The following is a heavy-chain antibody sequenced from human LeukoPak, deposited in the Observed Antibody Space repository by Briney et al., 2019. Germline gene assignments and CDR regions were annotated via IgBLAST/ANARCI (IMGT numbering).Heavy chain of an antibody. CDR3: AGTYYDFWSGYQTSDY. CDR1: GYSISSGYY. V-gene: IGHV4-38-2*01. CDR2: IYHSGST. Sequence: PSETLSLTCAVSGYSISSGYYWGWIRQPPGKALEWIGSIYHSGSTYYNPSLKSRVTISVDTSKNQFSLKLSSVTAADTAVYYCAGTYYDFWSGYQTSDYWGQGTLVTVSS. D-gene: IGHD3-3*01. J-gene: IGHJ4*02.